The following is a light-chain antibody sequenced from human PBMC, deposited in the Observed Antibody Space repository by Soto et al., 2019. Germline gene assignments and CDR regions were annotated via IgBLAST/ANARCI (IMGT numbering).Light chain of an antibody. CDR1: QDVDNNF. V-gene: IGKV3-20*01. CDR3: PQYYSSIT. Sequence: EIVLTQSPGTLSLSPGEGATLSCRASQDVDNNFLAWYQQRPGQAPRLLIYASSRRATGIPDRFSGSWSGTDFTLTISRVGPEDIAVYFCPQYYSSITCGGGTKVEVK. CDR2: ASS. J-gene: IGKJ4*01.